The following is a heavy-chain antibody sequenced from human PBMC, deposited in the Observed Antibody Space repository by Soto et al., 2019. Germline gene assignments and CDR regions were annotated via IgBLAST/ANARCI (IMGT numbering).Heavy chain of an antibody. Sequence: QVQLQESGPGLVKPSETLSLTCNVSGDSMTKYYWSWIRQPAGKGLEWIGRIYTSGSTNYNPSLKSRVTMSIDTSNNHFSLNLKSVTAADTAVYYWAMTVGAAYYFDFWGQGALVTVSS. J-gene: IGHJ4*02. V-gene: IGHV4-4*07. CDR1: GDSMTKYY. CDR2: IYTSGST. D-gene: IGHD1-26*01. CDR3: AMTVGAAYYFDF.